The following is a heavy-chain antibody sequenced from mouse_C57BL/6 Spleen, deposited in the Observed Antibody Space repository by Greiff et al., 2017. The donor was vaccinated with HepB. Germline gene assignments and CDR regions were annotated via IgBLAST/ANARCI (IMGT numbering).Heavy chain of an antibody. CDR3: ARGSMDHGGVYDMDY. J-gene: IGHJ4*01. CDR1: GYTFTSYW. CDR2: IDPNSGGT. D-gene: IGHD2-10*02. Sequence: QVQLQQPGAELVKPGASVKLSCKASGYTFTSYWMHWVKQRPGRGLEWIGRIDPNSGGTKYNEKFKSKATLTVDKPSSTAYMQLSSLTSEDSAVYYCARGSMDHGGVYDMDYWGQGTSVTVSS. V-gene: IGHV1-72*01.